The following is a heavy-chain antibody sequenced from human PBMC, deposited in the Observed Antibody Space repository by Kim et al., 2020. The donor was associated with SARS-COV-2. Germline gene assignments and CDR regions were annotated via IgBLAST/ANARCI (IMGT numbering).Heavy chain of an antibody. V-gene: IGHV3-30-3*01. CDR1: GFTFSSYA. CDR3: ASGLIEGEYYFDY. CDR2: ISYDGSNK. J-gene: IGHJ4*02. Sequence: GGSLRLSCAASGFTFSSYAMHWVRQAPGKGLEWVAVISYDGSNKYYADSVKGRFTISRDNSKNTLYLQMNSLRAEDTAVYYCASGLIEGEYYFDYWGQGT. D-gene: IGHD3-16*01.